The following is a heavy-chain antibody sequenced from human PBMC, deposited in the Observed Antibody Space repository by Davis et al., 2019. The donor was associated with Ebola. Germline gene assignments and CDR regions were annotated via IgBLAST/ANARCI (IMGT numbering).Heavy chain of an antibody. V-gene: IGHV4-59*01. Sequence: MPSETLSLTCTVSGGSISGYQWAWIRQPPGKGLDYVGHIFNSGTASYNSALKSRVTISLDKSSNQFSLKLTSMTAADTAVYFCARDNMGSLDYWGQGMLVTVSS. CDR3: ARDNMGSLDY. CDR2: IFNSGTA. D-gene: IGHD1-26*01. CDR1: GGSISGYQ. J-gene: IGHJ4*02.